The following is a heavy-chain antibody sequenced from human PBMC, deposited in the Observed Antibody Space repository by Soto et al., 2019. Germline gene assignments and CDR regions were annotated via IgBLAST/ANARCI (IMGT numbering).Heavy chain of an antibody. J-gene: IGHJ4*02. CDR2: INHSGST. D-gene: IGHD1-1*01. Sequence: QVQLQQWGAGLLKPSETLSLTCAVYGGSFSGYYWSWIRQPPGKGLEWIGEINHSGSTNYNPSLKSRVSISVDTSKNQFSLKLSSVTAADTAVYYCATTNLTNFDYWGQGTLVTVSS. CDR1: GGSFSGYY. CDR3: ATTNLTNFDY. V-gene: IGHV4-34*01.